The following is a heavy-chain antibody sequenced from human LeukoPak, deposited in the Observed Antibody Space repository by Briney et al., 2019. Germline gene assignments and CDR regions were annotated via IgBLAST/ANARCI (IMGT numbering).Heavy chain of an antibody. Sequence: GASVKVSCKASGYTFTSYGISWVRQAPGQGLEWMGWISDHNGNTNYTQKLQGRVTMTTDTSTSTAYMELRSLRSDDTAVYYCARVLRYFDWLSLGWFDPWGQGTLVTVSS. V-gene: IGHV1-18*01. D-gene: IGHD3-9*01. CDR1: GYTFTSYG. CDR2: ISDHNGNT. CDR3: ARVLRYFDWLSLGWFDP. J-gene: IGHJ5*02.